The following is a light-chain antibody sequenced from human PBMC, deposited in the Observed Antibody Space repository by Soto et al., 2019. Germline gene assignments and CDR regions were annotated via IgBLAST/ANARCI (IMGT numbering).Light chain of an antibody. V-gene: IGLV2-14*01. CDR3: SSYTSSRSLEV. CDR1: SSDVGGYNY. Sequence: QSALTQPASVSGSPGQSITISCTGTSSDVGGYNYVSWYQQHPGKAPKLMIYDVSDRPSGVSNRFSGSKSGTTASLTISGLQAEDEADYYCSSYTSSRSLEVFGGGTKLTVL. J-gene: IGLJ2*01. CDR2: DVS.